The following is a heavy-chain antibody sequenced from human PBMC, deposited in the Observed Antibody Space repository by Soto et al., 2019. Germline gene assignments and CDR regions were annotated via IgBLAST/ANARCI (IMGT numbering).Heavy chain of an antibody. D-gene: IGHD3-10*01. CDR2: IKQDGSEK. V-gene: IGHV3-7*03. CDR1: GFTFSSYW. CDR3: ASPYYYGSGRGAFDI. Sequence: EVQLVESGGGLVQPGGSLRLSCAASGFTFSSYWMSWVRQAPGKGLEWVANIKQDGSEKYYVDSVKGRFTISRDNAKNSLYLQMNSLRAEDTAVYYCASPYYYGSGRGAFDIWGQGTMVTVS. J-gene: IGHJ3*02.